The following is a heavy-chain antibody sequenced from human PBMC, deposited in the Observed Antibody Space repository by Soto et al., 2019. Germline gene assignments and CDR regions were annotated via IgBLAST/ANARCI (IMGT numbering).Heavy chain of an antibody. CDR1: GFTFSSYG. Sequence: GGSLRLSCAASGFTFSSYGMHWVRQAPGKGLEWVAVIWYDGSNKYYADSVKGRFTISRDNSKNTLYLQMNSLRAEDTAVYYCARDPPIVGATRYYYYGMDVWGQGTTVTVSS. CDR3: ARDPPIVGATRYYYYGMDV. CDR2: IWYDGSNK. J-gene: IGHJ6*02. D-gene: IGHD1-26*01. V-gene: IGHV3-33*01.